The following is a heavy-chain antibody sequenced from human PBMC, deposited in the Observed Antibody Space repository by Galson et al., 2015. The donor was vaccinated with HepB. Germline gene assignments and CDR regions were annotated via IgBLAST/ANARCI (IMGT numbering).Heavy chain of an antibody. J-gene: IGHJ6*02. D-gene: IGHD4-17*01. Sequence: SLRLSCAASGFTFSSYAMSWVRQAPGKGLEWVSAISGSGGSTYYADSVKGRFTISRDNSKNTLYLQMNSLRAEDTAVYYCAKGGDLYYYYGMDVWGQGTTVTVSS. CDR3: AKGGDLYYYYGMDV. V-gene: IGHV3-23*01. CDR1: GFTFSSYA. CDR2: ISGSGGST.